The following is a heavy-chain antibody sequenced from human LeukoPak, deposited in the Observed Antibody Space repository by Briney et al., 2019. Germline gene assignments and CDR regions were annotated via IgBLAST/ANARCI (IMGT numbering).Heavy chain of an antibody. J-gene: IGHJ4*02. CDR1: GDSISSGGYY. Sequence: SETLSLTCTVSGDSISSGGYYWSWIRQHPGKGLEWIGYIYYSGSTYYNPSLKSRLTISVDTSKNQFSLMLGSVTAADTAVYYCAREGYCSDNNCYFLDYWGQGTLVTVSS. D-gene: IGHD2-15*01. CDR2: IYYSGST. V-gene: IGHV4-31*03. CDR3: AREGYCSDNNCYFLDY.